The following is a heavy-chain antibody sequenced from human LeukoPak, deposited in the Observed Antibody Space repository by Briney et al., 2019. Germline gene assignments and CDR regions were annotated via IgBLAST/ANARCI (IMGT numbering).Heavy chain of an antibody. Sequence: SETLSLTCAVYGGSFSGYHWSWIRQPPGKGLEWIGEINHSGSTNYNPSLKSRVTISVDTSKNQFSLKLSSVTAADTAVYYCASATGSSWYYFDYWGQGTLVTVSS. CDR3: ASATGSSWYYFDY. V-gene: IGHV4-34*01. CDR2: INHSGST. D-gene: IGHD6-13*01. CDR1: GGSFSGYH. J-gene: IGHJ4*02.